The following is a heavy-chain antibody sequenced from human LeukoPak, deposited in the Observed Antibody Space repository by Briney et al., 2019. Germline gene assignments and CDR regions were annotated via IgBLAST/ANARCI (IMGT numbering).Heavy chain of an antibody. J-gene: IGHJ4*02. D-gene: IGHD2-15*01. Sequence: GGSLRLSCVGSGFIFGKYAMTWVRQAPGKGLEWVSTISGGGDSTWNADSVKGRFTVSRDDSKNTLYLQMSSLRVEDTAVYYCAKRGSSETRWYPFDYWGQGTLVTVSS. CDR1: GFIFGKYA. CDR3: AKRGSSETRWYPFDY. V-gene: IGHV3-23*01. CDR2: ISGGGDST.